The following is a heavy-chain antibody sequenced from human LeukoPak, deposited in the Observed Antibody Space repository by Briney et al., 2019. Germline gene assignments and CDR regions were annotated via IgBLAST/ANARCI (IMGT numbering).Heavy chain of an antibody. CDR2: IYYSGST. Sequence: NPSETLSLTCTVSGGSISSYYWSWIRQPPGKGLEGMGYIYYSGSTNYIPSLKSRVTISLDTSKNQFSLKLSSVTAADTAVYYCPRDRLNYPQLGMDVWGQGTTVTVSS. J-gene: IGHJ6*02. V-gene: IGHV4-59*01. D-gene: IGHD4-11*01. CDR3: PRDRLNYPQLGMDV. CDR1: GGSISSYY.